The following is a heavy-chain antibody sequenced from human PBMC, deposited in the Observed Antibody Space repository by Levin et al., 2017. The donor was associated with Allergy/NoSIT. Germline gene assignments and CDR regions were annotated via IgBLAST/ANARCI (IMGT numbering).Heavy chain of an antibody. CDR1: GFTFSSYW. CDR3: ARGAGRFSIDY. V-gene: IGHV3-74*01. CDR2: INSDGSST. Sequence: HPGGSLRLSCAASGFTFSSYWMHWVRQAPGKGLVWVSRINSDGSSTSYADSVKGRFTISRDNAKNTLYLQMNRLRAEDTAVYYCARGAGRFSIDYWGQGTLVTVSS. J-gene: IGHJ4*02. D-gene: IGHD3-3*01.